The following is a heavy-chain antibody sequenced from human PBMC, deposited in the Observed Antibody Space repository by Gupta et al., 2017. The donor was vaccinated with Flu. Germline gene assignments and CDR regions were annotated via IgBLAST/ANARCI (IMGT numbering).Heavy chain of an antibody. Sequence: RQAPGKGLEWVSGISWNSGSIGYADSVKGRFTISRDNAKNSLYLQMNSLRAEDTALYYCAKDTARLVVVPAAIFSGAFDIWGQGTMATVSS. V-gene: IGHV3-9*01. J-gene: IGHJ3*02. CDR2: ISWNSGSI. D-gene: IGHD2-2*02. CDR3: AKDTARLVVVPAAIFSGAFDI.